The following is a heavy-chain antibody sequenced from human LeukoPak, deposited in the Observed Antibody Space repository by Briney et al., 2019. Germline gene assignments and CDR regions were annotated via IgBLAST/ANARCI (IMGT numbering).Heavy chain of an antibody. CDR2: INHSGST. J-gene: IGHJ4*02. V-gene: IGHV4-34*01. D-gene: IGHD3-22*01. CDR3: ERVKYDSSGYYRRFVY. Sequence: SETLSLTCAVYGGSFSGYYWSWIRQPPGKGLEWIGEINHSGSTNYNPSLKSRVTIPVDPSTNQFSLKLSCVTAAGPGVYYRERVKYDSSGYYRRFVYWGEGTLGTVSS. CDR1: GGSFSGYY.